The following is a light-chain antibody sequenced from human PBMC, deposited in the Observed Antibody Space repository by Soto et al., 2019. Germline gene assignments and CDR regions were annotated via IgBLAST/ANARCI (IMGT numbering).Light chain of an antibody. V-gene: IGKV4-1*01. J-gene: IGKJ5*01. CDR3: QRDPSLPIS. CDR1: QSLLHDSDNRNN. CDR2: WAS. Sequence: IVLTQSPASLGVSLGARATINCRSSQSLLHDSDNRNNLTWFQHRPGQPPVLPIYWASTRESGVPDRYIGSGSDTDFTLTLSSLQADDVAIYYCQRDPSLPISFGQGTRLDI.